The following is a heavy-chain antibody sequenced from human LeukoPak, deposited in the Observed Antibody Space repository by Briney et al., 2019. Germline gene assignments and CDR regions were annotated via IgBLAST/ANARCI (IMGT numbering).Heavy chain of an antibody. D-gene: IGHD5-12*01. CDR3: VKVDSGYVYYYYGMDV. CDR1: GFTFSSYA. J-gene: IGHJ6*04. V-gene: IGHV3-64D*06. Sequence: GGSLRLSCSASGFTFSSYAMHWVRLAPGKGLEYVSAISSNGGSTYYADSVKGRFTISRDNSKNTLYLQMSSLRAEDTAVYYCVKVDSGYVYYYYGMDVWGKGTTVTVSS. CDR2: ISSNGGST.